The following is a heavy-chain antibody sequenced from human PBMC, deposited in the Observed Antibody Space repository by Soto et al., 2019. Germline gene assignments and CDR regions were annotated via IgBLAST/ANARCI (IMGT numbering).Heavy chain of an antibody. CDR3: ARLPFPWGWFDP. J-gene: IGHJ5*02. CDR1: GFTFSSYS. D-gene: IGHD3-16*01. Sequence: HPGGSLRLSCAASGFTFSSYSMNWVRQAPGKGLEWVSYISSSSSTIYYADSVKGRFTISRDNAKNSLYLQMNNMRTEDTAVYYCARLPFPWGWFDPWGQGTLVTVSS. V-gene: IGHV3-48*01. CDR2: ISSSSSTI.